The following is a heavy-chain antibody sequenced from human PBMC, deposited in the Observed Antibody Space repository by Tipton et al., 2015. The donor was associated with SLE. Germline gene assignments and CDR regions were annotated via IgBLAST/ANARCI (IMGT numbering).Heavy chain of an antibody. D-gene: IGHD2-15*01. CDR3: AGAWQGYCSGGTCYVLDY. CDR1: GGSFIGYH. V-gene: IGHV4-34*01. Sequence: TLSLTCAVYGGSFIGYHWTWIRQPPGQGLEWIGEIADTGSPNYNPSLKSRVTISVDTSKNQFSLKLRPVTAADTAVYYCAGAWQGYCSGGTCYVLDYWGQGTLVTVSS. J-gene: IGHJ4*02. CDR2: IADTGSP.